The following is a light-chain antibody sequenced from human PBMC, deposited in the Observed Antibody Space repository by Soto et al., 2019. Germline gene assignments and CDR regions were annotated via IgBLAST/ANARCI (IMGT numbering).Light chain of an antibody. CDR2: GAF. J-gene: IGKJ2*01. CDR3: QHYGGSPLYT. V-gene: IGKV3-20*01. CDR1: QSASSIY. Sequence: EIVLTQSPGTLSLSPGERATLSCRASQSASSIYLAWYQQKPGQAPRLLIYGAFSRATGIPDRFSGSGSGTDFTLTISRLEPEDFTVYYCQHYGGSPLYTFGQGTKLEIK.